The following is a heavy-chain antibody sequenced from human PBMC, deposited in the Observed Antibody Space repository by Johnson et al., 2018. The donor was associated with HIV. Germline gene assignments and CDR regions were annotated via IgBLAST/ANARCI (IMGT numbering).Heavy chain of an antibody. CDR3: ANGRGSSWTPYDAFDI. V-gene: IGHV3-NL1*01. D-gene: IGHD6-13*01. Sequence: QEQLVESGGGVVQPGGSLRLSCAASGFTFSSYGVHWVRRAPGKGLEWVSAISGSGGSTYYADSVKGRFTISRDNSKNTLYLQMNSLRAEDTALYYCANGRGSSWTPYDAFDIWGQGTMVTVSS. J-gene: IGHJ3*02. CDR1: GFTFSSYG. CDR2: ISGSGGST.